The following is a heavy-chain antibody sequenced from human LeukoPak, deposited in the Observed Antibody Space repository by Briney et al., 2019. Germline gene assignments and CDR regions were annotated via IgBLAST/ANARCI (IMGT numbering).Heavy chain of an antibody. CDR3: ARGPRFCSSTSCYLPDYYYYMDV. Sequence: GASVKVSCKASGGTFSSYAISWVRQAPGQGLEWMGGIIPIFGTANYAQKFQGRVTITADKSTSTAYMELSSLRSEDTAVYYCARGPRFCSSTSCYLPDYYYYMDVWGKGTTVTVSS. CDR1: GGTFSSYA. CDR2: IIPIFGTA. V-gene: IGHV1-69*06. D-gene: IGHD2-2*01. J-gene: IGHJ6*03.